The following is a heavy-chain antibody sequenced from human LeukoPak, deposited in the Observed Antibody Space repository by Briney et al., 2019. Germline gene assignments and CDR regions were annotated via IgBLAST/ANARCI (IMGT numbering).Heavy chain of an antibody. D-gene: IGHD3-22*01. CDR1: GFTFSTYA. CDR2: ISYDGTNK. J-gene: IGHJ3*02. V-gene: IGHV3-30*07. CDR3: ARAMIVVDNDAFDI. Sequence: PGGSLRLSCAASGFTFSTYAIHWVRQAPGKGLEWVAVISYDGTNKNYADSVKGRFTISRDNSKNTLYLQMNSLRAEDTAVYYCARAMIVVDNDAFDIWGRGTMVTVSS.